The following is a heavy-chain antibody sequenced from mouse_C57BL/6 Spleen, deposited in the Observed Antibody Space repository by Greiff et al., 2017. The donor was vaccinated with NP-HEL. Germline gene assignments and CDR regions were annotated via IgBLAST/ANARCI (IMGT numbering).Heavy chain of an antibody. D-gene: IGHD2-5*01. V-gene: IGHV1-42*01. CDR3: ARGDYYSNYYAMDD. CDR2: INPSTGGT. Sequence: VHVKQSGPELVKPGASVKISCKASGYSFTGYYMNWVKQSPEKSLEWIGEINPSTGGTTYNQKFKAKATLTVDKSSSTAYMQLKSLTSEDSAVYYCARGDYYSNYYAMDDWGQGTSVTVSS. J-gene: IGHJ4*01. CDR1: GYSFTGYY.